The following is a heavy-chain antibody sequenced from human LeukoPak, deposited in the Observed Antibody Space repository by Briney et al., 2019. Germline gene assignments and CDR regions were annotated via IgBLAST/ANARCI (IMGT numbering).Heavy chain of an antibody. V-gene: IGHV3-74*01. CDR1: GFTFSSHW. CDR2: IRGDENEI. Sequence: PGGTLRLSCEASGFTFSSHWMHWVRQVPAKGLVWVARIRGDENEIDYADSVKGRFTISRDNAKNTLYLQMNSLRIEDTAVYFCARGHVPGSTRHWDFWGQGTLVTVSS. CDR3: ARGHVPGSTRHWDF. J-gene: IGHJ4*02. D-gene: IGHD3-10*01.